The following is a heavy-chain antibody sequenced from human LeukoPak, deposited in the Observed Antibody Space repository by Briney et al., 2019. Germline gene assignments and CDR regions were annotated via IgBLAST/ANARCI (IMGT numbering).Heavy chain of an antibody. CDR1: GGSTSSSNW. CDR2: IYHSGST. CDR3: ARTSIVPNWFDP. V-gene: IGHV4-4*02. D-gene: IGHD2-8*01. J-gene: IGHJ5*02. Sequence: PSGTLSLTCAVSGGSTSSSNWWSWVRQPPGEGLEWIGEIYHSGSTNYNPSLKSRVTISVDKSKNQFSLKLSSVTAADTAVYYCARTSIVPNWFDPWGQGTLVTVSS.